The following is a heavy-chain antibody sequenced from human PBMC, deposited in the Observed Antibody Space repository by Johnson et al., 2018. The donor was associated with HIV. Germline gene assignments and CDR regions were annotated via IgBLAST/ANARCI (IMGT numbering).Heavy chain of an antibody. CDR3: ARDGPHQRDGFDI. CDR2: IKQDGSEK. V-gene: IGHV3-7*03. J-gene: IGHJ3*02. CDR1: GFTFSSYG. Sequence: VQLVESGGGVVQPGGSLRLSCAASGFTFSSYGMHWVRQAPGKGLEWVANIKQDGSEKYSVDSVKGRFTISRDNVRNSVYLQMNSLRAEDTAVYYGARDGPHQRDGFDIWGQGTMVTVSS.